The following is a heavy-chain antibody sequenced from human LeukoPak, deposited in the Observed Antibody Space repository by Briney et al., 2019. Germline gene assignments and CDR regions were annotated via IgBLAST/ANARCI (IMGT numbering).Heavy chain of an antibody. CDR3: ARLRGGYNYALGPFDY. Sequence: GRSLRLSCEASEFTFSSYSINWVRQAPGKGLEWVSSISSIRNYIYYADSVRGRFTISRDNARNSLYLQMNSLRAEDTAVYYCARLRGGYNYALGPFDYWGQGTLVTVSS. CDR2: ISSIRNYI. CDR1: EFTFSSYS. D-gene: IGHD5-18*01. V-gene: IGHV3-21*01. J-gene: IGHJ4*02.